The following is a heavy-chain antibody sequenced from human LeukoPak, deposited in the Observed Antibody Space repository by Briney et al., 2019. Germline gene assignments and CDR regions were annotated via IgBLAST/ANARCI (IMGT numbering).Heavy chain of an antibody. D-gene: IGHD3-9*01. CDR1: GFTFSDYY. CDR2: ISSSGSTI. Sequence: GGSLRLSCAASGFTFSDYYMGWIRQAPGKGLEWVSYISSSGSTIYYADSVKGRFTISRDNAKNSLYLQMNSLRAEDTAVYYCARAGTFDWSIGGWFDPWGQGTLVTVSS. CDR3: ARAGTFDWSIGGWFDP. J-gene: IGHJ5*02. V-gene: IGHV3-11*01.